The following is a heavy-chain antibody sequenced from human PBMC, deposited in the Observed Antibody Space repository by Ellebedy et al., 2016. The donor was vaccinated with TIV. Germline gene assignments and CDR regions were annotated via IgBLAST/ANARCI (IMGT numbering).Heavy chain of an antibody. Sequence: GGSLRLSCAASGFTFSSFAMHWVRQAPGKGLEWLSVISADGVNTYHAGSVKGRFTITRDNSKNTLYLQVSRLSAEDTAVYYCAKGSSSGFTYDRVGFEYWGQGTLVTVSS. J-gene: IGHJ4*02. CDR3: AKGSSSGFTYDRVGFEY. CDR1: GFTFSSFA. V-gene: IGHV3-23*01. CDR2: ISADGVNT. D-gene: IGHD1-26*01.